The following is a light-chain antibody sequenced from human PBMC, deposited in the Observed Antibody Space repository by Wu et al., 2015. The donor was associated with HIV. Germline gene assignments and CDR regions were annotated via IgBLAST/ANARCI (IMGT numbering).Light chain of an antibody. CDR3: QQYNNWPLT. V-gene: IGKV3-15*01. CDR1: QSVSNK. Sequence: EIVMTQSPATLSVSPGERATLSCRASQSVSNKLAWYQQKPGQAPRLLIYDASTRATGIPASFSGSGSGTEFTLTISSVQSEDFAVYYCQQYNNWPLTFRGRTRVEIK. CDR2: DAS. J-gene: IGKJ4*02.